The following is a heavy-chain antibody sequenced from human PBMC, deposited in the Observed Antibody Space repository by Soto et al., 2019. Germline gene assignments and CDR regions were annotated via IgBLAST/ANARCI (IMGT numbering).Heavy chain of an antibody. V-gene: IGHV3-74*01. CDR3: ARVPHCNSTRCYSYFDL. D-gene: IGHD2-2*01. CDR2: VNSDGSST. CDR1: GFTSSNYW. J-gene: IGHJ2*01. Sequence: DVQLVESGGGLVQPGGSLRLSCAASGFTSSNYWIHWVRQAPGKGLVWVSRVNSDGSSTLYADSVKGRFTVSRDNGKNTLYLQMNSLRAEDTAVYYCARVPHCNSTRCYSYFDLWGRGTLVSVSS.